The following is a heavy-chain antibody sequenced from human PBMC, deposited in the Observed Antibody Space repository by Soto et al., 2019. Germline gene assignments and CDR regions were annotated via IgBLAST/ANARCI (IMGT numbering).Heavy chain of an antibody. CDR3: ARDTQYGGGDWYEDWFDS. CDR2: IYYTGRA. V-gene: IGHV4-59*13. Sequence: QVQLQESGPGLVKPSETLSLTCTVSGGSIRDYFWSWIRQPPGKGLEWIGHIYYTGRANYNSSLKSRGTMSLDTSKNQFSLKLTSVTAADTAVYYCARDTQYGGGDWYEDWFDSWGQGTLVTVSS. J-gene: IGHJ5*01. CDR1: GGSIRDYF. D-gene: IGHD2-21*02.